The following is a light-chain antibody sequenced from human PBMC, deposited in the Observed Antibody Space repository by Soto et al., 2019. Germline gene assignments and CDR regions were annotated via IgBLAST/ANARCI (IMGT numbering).Light chain of an antibody. J-gene: IGKJ3*01. CDR2: AAS. Sequence: DIQLTQSPSFLSASVGDRVTITCRASQGISSYLAWYQQKPGKAPKLLIYAASTLQSGVPSRFSGSGSGTEFTLTISSLQPEDFATYDCQKLNSYPLTFGPGTKVDIK. V-gene: IGKV1-9*01. CDR1: QGISSY. CDR3: QKLNSYPLT.